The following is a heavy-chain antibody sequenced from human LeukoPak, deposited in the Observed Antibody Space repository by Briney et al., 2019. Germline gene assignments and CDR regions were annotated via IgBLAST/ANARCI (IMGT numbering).Heavy chain of an antibody. J-gene: IGHJ4*02. CDR1: GVTVSTNC. D-gene: IGHD5-18*01. Sequence: GGSLRLSCAASGVTVSTNCMTWVRQAPGKGLEWVSTIYSGGTTHYADSVMGRFTISRHNSRNTLYLQMNSLRAEDTAVYYCARVDTVMAYYFDLWGQGTLVTVSS. V-gene: IGHV3-53*04. CDR2: IYSGGTT. CDR3: ARVDTVMAYYFDL.